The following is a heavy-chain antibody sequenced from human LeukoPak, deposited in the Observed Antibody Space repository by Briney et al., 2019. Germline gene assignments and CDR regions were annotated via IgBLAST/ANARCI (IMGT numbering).Heavy chain of an antibody. V-gene: IGHV3-21*01. CDR3: AVISGSYWFFDY. Sequence: GGSLRLSCAASGFTFSSYSMNWVRQAPGKGLEWVSSISSSSSYIYYADSVKGRFTISRDNAKNSLYLQMNSLRAEGTAVYYCAVISGSYWFFDYWGQGTLVTVSS. CDR2: ISSSSSYI. D-gene: IGHD1-26*01. CDR1: GFTFSSYS. J-gene: IGHJ4*02.